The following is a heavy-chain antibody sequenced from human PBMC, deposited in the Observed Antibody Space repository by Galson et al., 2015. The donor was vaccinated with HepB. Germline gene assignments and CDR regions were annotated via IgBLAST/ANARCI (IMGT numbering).Heavy chain of an antibody. J-gene: IGHJ3*02. CDR2: ISYSGNK. CDR1: GGSITNRPYY. D-gene: IGHD1-1*01. Sequence: SEPLSLTCTVSGGSITNRPYYWGWIRQPPGKGLEWIGGISYSGNKYYSPSLKSRVSISADTSRNRFSLKLTSVTAADTAVYYCARPVGTSPADGFDIWGQGTMVTVSS. CDR3: ARPVGTSPADGFDI. V-gene: IGHV4-39*07.